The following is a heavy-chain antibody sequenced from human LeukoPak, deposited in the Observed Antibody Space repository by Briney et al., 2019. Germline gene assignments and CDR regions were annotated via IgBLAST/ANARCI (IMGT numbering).Heavy chain of an antibody. CDR2: IYTSGST. CDR1: VGSISSGSFY. D-gene: IGHD3-10*01. J-gene: IGHJ4*02. V-gene: IGHV4-61*02. CDR3: AREDYYGSGSYPDYFDY. Sequence: SETLSLTCTVSVGSISSGSFYWSWIRQPAGKVLEWIGRIYTSGSTNYNPSLKSRVTISIDTSKNQFSLNLSSVTAADTAVYYCAREDYYGSGSYPDYFDYWGQGTLVTVSS.